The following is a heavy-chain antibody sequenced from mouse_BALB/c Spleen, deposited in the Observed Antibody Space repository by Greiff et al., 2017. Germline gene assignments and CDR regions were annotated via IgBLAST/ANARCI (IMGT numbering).Heavy chain of an antibody. CDR3: ARGGDGYDDGFWFAY. CDR1: GYSFTSYW. D-gene: IGHD2-2*01. V-gene: IGHV1S127*01. CDR2: IDPSDSET. Sequence: QVQLQQSGPQLVRPGASVKISCKASGYSFTSYWMHWVKQRPGQGLEWIGMIDPSDSETRLNQKFKDKATLTVDKSSSTAYMQLSSPTSEDSAVYYCARGGDGYDDGFWFAYWGQGTLVTVSA. J-gene: IGHJ3*01.